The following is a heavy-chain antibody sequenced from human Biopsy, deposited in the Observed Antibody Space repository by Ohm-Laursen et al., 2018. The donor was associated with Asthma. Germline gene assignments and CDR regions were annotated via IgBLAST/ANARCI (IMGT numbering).Heavy chain of an antibody. V-gene: IGHV4-34*01. Sequence: TLSLTCGVYPGSFSGFFWTWIRQSPGKGLEWIGETNERGVTNNNPSLKSRVIISIDAYWNRVSLKLTSVTAADTAVYYCARGPELDVWGQGTTVTVSS. CDR2: TNERGVT. J-gene: IGHJ6*02. CDR1: PGSFSGFF. CDR3: ARGPELDV.